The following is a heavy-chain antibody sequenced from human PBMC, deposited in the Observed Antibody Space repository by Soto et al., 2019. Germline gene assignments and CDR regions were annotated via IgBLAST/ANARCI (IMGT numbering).Heavy chain of an antibody. D-gene: IGHD6-6*01. CDR3: ARGGAARNLSNYYYGMDV. V-gene: IGHV4-61*01. J-gene: IGHJ6*02. CDR2: IYYSGST. Sequence: QVQLQEPGPGLVKPWETLSLTCTVSGGSVSSGSYYWSWIRQPPGKGLEWIGYIYYSGSTNYNPSLKSRVTISVDTSKNQFFLKFSSVTAADTAVFYCARGGAARNLSNYYYGMDVWGQGTTVTVSS. CDR1: GGSVSSGSYY.